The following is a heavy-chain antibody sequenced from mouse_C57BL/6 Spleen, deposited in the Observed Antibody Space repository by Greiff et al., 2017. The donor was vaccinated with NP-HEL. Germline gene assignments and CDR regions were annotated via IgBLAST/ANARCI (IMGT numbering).Heavy chain of an antibody. CDR3: ANHYYGSSPFDY. V-gene: IGHV1-7*01. CDR2: INPSSGYT. J-gene: IGHJ2*01. Sequence: VHLVESGAELAKPGASVKLSCKASGYTFTSYWMHWVKQRPGQGLEWIGYINPSSGYTKYNQKFKDKATLTADKSSSTAYMQLSSLTYEDSAVYYCANHYYGSSPFDYWGQGTTLTVSS. CDR1: GYTFTSYW. D-gene: IGHD1-1*01.